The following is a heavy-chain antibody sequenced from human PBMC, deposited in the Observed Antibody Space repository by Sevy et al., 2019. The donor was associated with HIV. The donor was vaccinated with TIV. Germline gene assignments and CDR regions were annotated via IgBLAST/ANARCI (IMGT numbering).Heavy chain of an antibody. D-gene: IGHD3-22*01. CDR2: IKSKTDGGTT. Sequence: GGSLRLSCAASGFTFSNAWMSWVRQAPGKGLEWVGRIKSKTDGGTTDYAAPVKGRFTISRDDSKNTLYLQMNSLKTEDTAVYYCTTGFRDLITMIVVVSPNDAFDIWGQGTMVTVSS. CDR3: TTGFRDLITMIVVVSPNDAFDI. V-gene: IGHV3-15*01. J-gene: IGHJ3*02. CDR1: GFTFSNAW.